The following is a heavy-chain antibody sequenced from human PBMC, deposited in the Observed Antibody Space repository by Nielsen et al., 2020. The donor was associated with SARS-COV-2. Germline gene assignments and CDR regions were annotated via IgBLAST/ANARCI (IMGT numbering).Heavy chain of an antibody. J-gene: IGHJ4*02. V-gene: IGHV4-39*01. CDR2: IYYSGST. D-gene: IGHD6-19*01. CDR1: GGSISSSSYY. CDR3: ARFLAVAGYFDY. Sequence: GSLRLSCTVSGGSISSSSYYWGWIRQPPGKGLEWIGSIYYSGSTYYNPSLKSRVTISVDTSKNQFSLKLSSVTAADTAVYYCARFLAVAGYFDYWGQGTRVTVSS.